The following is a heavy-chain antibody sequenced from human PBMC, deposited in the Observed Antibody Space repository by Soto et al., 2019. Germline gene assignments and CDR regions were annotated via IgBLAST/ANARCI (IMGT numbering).Heavy chain of an antibody. CDR3: ARGGSFDY. J-gene: IGHJ4*02. CDR1: GFTFSTFG. CDR2: ITHDGGYK. V-gene: IGHV3-30*03. D-gene: IGHD1-26*01. Sequence: QVQLVESGGGVVQPGRSLRLSCAASGFTFSTFGLHWVRQAPGKGLEWVAIITHDGGYKSYAESVKGRFTISRDKSKSSLYLQKDSLRAEDTAVYYCARGGSFDYWGQGPQVTVSP.